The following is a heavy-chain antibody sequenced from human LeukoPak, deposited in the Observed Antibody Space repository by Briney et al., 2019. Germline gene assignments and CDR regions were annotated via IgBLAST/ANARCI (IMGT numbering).Heavy chain of an antibody. Sequence: ASVNVSCKASGGTFSSYAISWVRQAPGQGLEWMGWINPNSGGTNYAQKFQGRVTMTRDTSISTAYMELSRLRSDDTAVYYCARNVVPAARARVLDIWGQGTMVTVSS. CDR3: ARNVVPAARARVLDI. CDR1: GGTFSSYA. J-gene: IGHJ3*02. CDR2: INPNSGGT. V-gene: IGHV1-2*02. D-gene: IGHD2-2*01.